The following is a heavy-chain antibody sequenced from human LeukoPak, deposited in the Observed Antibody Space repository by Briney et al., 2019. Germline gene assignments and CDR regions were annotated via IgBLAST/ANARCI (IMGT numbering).Heavy chain of an antibody. J-gene: IGHJ6*02. CDR3: ANANAVTGRSYYYYGMDV. Sequence: GGSLRLSCAASGFTFSNCWMNWVRQAPGKGLVWVSHINTDGSVTKNADSVKGRFTISRDNSKNTLYLQMNSLRAEDTAIYYCANANAVTGRSYYYYGMDVWGQGTTVTVSS. V-gene: IGHV3-74*01. CDR1: GFTFSNCW. D-gene: IGHD6-19*01. CDR2: INTDGSVT.